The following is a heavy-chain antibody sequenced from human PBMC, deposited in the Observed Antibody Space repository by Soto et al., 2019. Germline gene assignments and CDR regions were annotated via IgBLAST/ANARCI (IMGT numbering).Heavy chain of an antibody. V-gene: IGHV3-15*07. J-gene: IGHJ4*02. D-gene: IGHD3-3*01. CDR1: DFIFTDAW. Sequence: EVQLVESGGGLVQPGGSLRLSCATSDFIFTDAWMNWVRQAPGKGLEWVGRIKTKAQGETKDYAAPVKGRFTISRDARNTLHLQMTSRRTEDTALYYCTTGSYEGYWGQGVLVTVSS. CDR3: TTGSYEGY. CDR2: IKTKAQGETK.